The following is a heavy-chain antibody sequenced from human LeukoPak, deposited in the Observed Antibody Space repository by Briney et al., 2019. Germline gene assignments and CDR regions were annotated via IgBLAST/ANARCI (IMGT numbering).Heavy chain of an antibody. CDR1: GGSISSYY. CDR2: IYYSGST. J-gene: IGHJ6*02. V-gene: IGHV4-59*01. D-gene: IGHD5/OR15-5a*01. Sequence: PSETLSLTCTVSGGSISSYYWSWIRQPPGKGLEWIGYIYYSGSTNYNPSLKSRVTISVDTSKNQFSLKLSSVTAADTAVYYCARARGFVYGAGYYGTDVWGQGTTVTVSS. CDR3: ARARGFVYGAGYYGTDV.